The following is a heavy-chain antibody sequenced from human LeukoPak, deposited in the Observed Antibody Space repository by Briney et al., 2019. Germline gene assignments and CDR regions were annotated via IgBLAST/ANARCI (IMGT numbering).Heavy chain of an antibody. CDR1: GLTFSSYS. J-gene: IGHJ4*02. D-gene: IGHD3-10*01. CDR3: ARVRGLVRGVVPYHFDC. V-gene: IGHV3-21*01. Sequence: GGSLRLSCAASGLTFSSYSMKCVRQAPGKGLEWVSSISSGRSYIYYADSVKGRFTISRDNAKNSLYLQMNSLRAEDTAVYYCARVRGLVRGVVPYHFDCWGQGTLVTVSS. CDR2: ISSGRSYI.